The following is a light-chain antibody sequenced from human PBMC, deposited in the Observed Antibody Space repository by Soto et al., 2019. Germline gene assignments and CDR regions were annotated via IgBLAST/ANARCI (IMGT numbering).Light chain of an antibody. Sequence: DIQMTQSPSSLSPSVGDRITITCRASQSIATYLNWYQHKPGKAPNLLIYAASSLQSGVPSMFSGSGSGTDFTLAITSLQPEDSAIYYCQQSYSTPYTFGQGTKLEIK. CDR1: QSIATY. CDR2: AAS. J-gene: IGKJ2*01. CDR3: QQSYSTPYT. V-gene: IGKV1-39*01.